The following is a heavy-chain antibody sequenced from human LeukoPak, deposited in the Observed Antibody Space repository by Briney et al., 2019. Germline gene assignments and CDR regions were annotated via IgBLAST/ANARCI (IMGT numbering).Heavy chain of an antibody. Sequence: PSETLSLTCTVSGGSISSYYWSWIRQPPGKGLEWIGYIYYSGSTNYNPSLKSRVTISVDTSKNQFSLKLSSVTAADTAVYYCARVRGTYYYDSSGYLDAFDIWGQGTMVTVSS. D-gene: IGHD3-22*01. J-gene: IGHJ3*02. CDR1: GGSISSYY. CDR3: ARVRGTYYYDSSGYLDAFDI. CDR2: IYYSGST. V-gene: IGHV4-59*12.